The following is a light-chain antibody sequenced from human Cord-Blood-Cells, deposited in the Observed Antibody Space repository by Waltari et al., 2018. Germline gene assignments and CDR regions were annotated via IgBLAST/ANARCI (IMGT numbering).Light chain of an antibody. CDR2: DVS. V-gene: IGLV2-11*01. Sequence: QSALTQPRSVSGYSGESVTISCIGTSSDVVGYKYVYWYQQHPGKAPKLMIYDVSKRPSGVPDRFSGSKSGNTASLTISGLQAEDEADYYCCSYAGSYTYVFGTGTKVTVL. J-gene: IGLJ1*01. CDR1: SSDVVGYKY. CDR3: CSYAGSYTYV.